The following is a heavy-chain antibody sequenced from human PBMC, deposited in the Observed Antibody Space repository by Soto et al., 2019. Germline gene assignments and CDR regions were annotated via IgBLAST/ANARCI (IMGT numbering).Heavy chain of an antibody. CDR2: ISGSGGSK. CDR1: GFTFSSYA. CDR3: AKDPPRGYSYGPYYFDY. J-gene: IGHJ4*02. D-gene: IGHD5-18*01. V-gene: IGHV3-23*01. Sequence: GGSLRLSCAASGFTFSSYAMSSFRQAPWKGLEWVSAISGSGGSKYYADSVKGRFTISRDNSKNTLYLQMKSLRAEDTAVYYCAKDPPRGYSYGPYYFDYWGQGTMVTVSS.